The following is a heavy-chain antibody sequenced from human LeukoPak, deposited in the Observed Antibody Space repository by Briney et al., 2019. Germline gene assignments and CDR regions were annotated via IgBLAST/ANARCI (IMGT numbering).Heavy chain of an antibody. CDR3: ARHMSVTYDAFDL. CDR1: GGSIRSYY. D-gene: IGHD2-21*02. CDR2: IYTSGST. V-gene: IGHV4-4*07. Sequence: SETLSLTCTVSGGSIRSYYWSWIRQPAGKGLEWIGRIYTSGSTNYNPSLKSRVTMSVDTSKNQFSLKLTSVTAADTAVYYCARHMSVTYDAFDLWGRGTMVTVSS. J-gene: IGHJ3*01.